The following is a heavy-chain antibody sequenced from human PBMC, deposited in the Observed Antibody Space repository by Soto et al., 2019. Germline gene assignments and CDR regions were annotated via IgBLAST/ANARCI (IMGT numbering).Heavy chain of an antibody. Sequence: QVQLVQSGAEVKKPGSSVKVSCQASGSTFSSYTVSWVRQAPGQGLEWMGRIIPVLGVTNYAPTFKGRVTITADKSKTTVYMELSSLRSGDTAVYYCARRRYCGADCYSQYYYGMDVWGQGTTVTVSS. CDR2: IIPVLGVT. CDR3: ARRRYCGADCYSQYYYGMDV. V-gene: IGHV1-69*02. CDR1: GSTFSSYT. D-gene: IGHD2-21*02. J-gene: IGHJ6*02.